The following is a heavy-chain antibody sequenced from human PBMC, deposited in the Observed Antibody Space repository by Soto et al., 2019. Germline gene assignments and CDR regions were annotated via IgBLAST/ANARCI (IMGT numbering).Heavy chain of an antibody. J-gene: IGHJ4*02. D-gene: IGHD3-10*01. CDR2: IRSKAYGGTT. CDR1: GFTFGDYA. CDR3: TRGLLWFGVPHLDY. Sequence: GGSLRLSCTASGFTFGDYAMSWFRQAPGKGLEWVGFIRSKAYGGTTEYAASVKGRFTISRDDSKSIAYLQMNSLKTEDTAVYYSTRGLLWFGVPHLDYWGQGTLVTVSS. V-gene: IGHV3-49*03.